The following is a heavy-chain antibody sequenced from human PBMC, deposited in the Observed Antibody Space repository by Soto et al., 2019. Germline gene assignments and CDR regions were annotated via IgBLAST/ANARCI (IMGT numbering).Heavy chain of an antibody. CDR3: ASIAAAGKFSA. D-gene: IGHD6-13*01. V-gene: IGHV4-38-2*01. Sequence: PWETLSLTCDVSGYSISSGYYWGWIRQPPGKGLEWIGSIYHSGSTYYNPSLKSRVTISVDTSKNQFSLKLSSVTAADTAVYYCASIAAAGKFSAWGQGTLVTVSS. CDR2: IYHSGST. CDR1: GYSISSGYY. J-gene: IGHJ5*02.